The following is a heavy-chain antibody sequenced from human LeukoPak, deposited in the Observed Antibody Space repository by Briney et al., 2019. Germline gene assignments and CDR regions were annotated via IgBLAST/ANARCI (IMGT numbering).Heavy chain of an antibody. CDR2: IDWDGDK. CDR1: GFSLSTSGMC. D-gene: IGHD6-19*01. V-gene: IGHV2-70*11. Sequence: SGPALVKPTQTLTLTCTFSGFSLSTSGMCVSWIRQPPGKALEWLARIDWDGDKWYSTSLKTRLTISKATSKNQVVLTMTNMDPVDTATYYCARKGSAWNYFDYWGQGALVTVSS. J-gene: IGHJ4*02. CDR3: ARKGSAWNYFDY.